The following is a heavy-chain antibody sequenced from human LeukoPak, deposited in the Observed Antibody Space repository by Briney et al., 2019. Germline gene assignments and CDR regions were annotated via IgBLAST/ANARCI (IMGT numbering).Heavy chain of an antibody. V-gene: IGHV3-7*01. CDR2: INPDGSHK. CDR1: GFTFSGNW. CDR3: AKLLGTATTYDS. D-gene: IGHD5-24*01. J-gene: IGHJ4*02. Sequence: GGSLTLSCEASGFTFSGNWTSWVRQAPGKGLEWVSNINPDGSHKLYVDSVKGRFTISRDNTKSSLYLQMNSLRAEHTAMYYSAKLLGTATTYDSWGQGTRVTVSS.